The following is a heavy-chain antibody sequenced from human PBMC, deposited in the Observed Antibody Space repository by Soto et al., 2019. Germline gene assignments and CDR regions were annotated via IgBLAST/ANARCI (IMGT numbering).Heavy chain of an antibody. Sequence: SETLSLTCTVSGGSISSYYWSWIRQPPGKGLEWIGYIYYSGSTNYNPSLKSRVTISVDTSKNQFSLKLSSVTAADTAVYYCAAVQGGGATFHFWGPGTLVTVSS. CDR3: AAVQGGGATFHF. J-gene: IGHJ4*02. CDR1: GGSISSYY. D-gene: IGHD1-26*01. V-gene: IGHV4-59*01. CDR2: IYYSGST.